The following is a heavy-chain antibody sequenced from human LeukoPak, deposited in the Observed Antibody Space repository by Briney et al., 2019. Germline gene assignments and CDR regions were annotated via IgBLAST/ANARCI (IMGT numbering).Heavy chain of an antibody. CDR1: RCTFSSYA. V-gene: IGHV1-69*15. Sequence: SVKVSCKASRCTFSSYAISWVRQAPGQGLEWMGMIIPSFGRANYAQKFQGRVTITADESTSTAYMELSSLRSEDTAVYYCASSARYYDFWSGRRAFYYYYYMDVWGKGTTVTVSS. D-gene: IGHD3-3*01. CDR3: ASSARYYDFWSGRRAFYYYYYMDV. CDR2: IIPSFGRA. J-gene: IGHJ6*03.